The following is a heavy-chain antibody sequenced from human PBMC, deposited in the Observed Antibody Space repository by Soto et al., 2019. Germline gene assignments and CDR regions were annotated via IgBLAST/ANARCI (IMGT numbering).Heavy chain of an antibody. V-gene: IGHV4-59*01. J-gene: IGHJ6*02. Sequence: SETLSLTCTVSGGSISSYYWSWIRQPPGKGLEWIGYIYYSGSTNYNPSLKSRVTISVDTSKNQFSLKLSSVTAADTAVYYCARVVWATYYYYGMDVWGQGTTVTVSS. CDR1: GGSISSYY. CDR3: ARVVWATYYYYGMDV. D-gene: IGHD3-16*01. CDR2: IYYSGST.